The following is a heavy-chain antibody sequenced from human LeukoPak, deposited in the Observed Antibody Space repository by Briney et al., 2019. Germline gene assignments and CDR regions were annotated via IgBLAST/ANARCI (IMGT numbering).Heavy chain of an antibody. D-gene: IGHD5-24*01. V-gene: IGHV3-21*06. Sequence: GGSLRLSCAASGFVFSGYRINWVRPAPGKGLAWVSYISESSSATYYVDSVKGRFTIFSDNAKNTLYLQMSSLRAEDTRIYYCARGRAVKARIGGMDVWGQGTTVIVSS. CDR1: GFVFSGYR. CDR3: ARGRAVKARIGGMDV. CDR2: ISESSSAT. J-gene: IGHJ6*02.